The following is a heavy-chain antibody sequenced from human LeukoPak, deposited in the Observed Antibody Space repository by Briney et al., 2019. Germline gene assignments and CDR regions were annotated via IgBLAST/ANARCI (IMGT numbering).Heavy chain of an antibody. CDR1: GFTFSSYW. J-gene: IGHJ4*02. V-gene: IGHV3-23*01. Sequence: GGSLRLPCVASGFTFSSYWMSWVRQAPGKGLEWVSAINANGIGTFYADSVKGRFTISRDNSKNTLFLQMDSLRAEDTALYYCAKHPVSGNFDSWGQGTLVTVSS. CDR2: INANGIGT. D-gene: IGHD5/OR15-5a*01. CDR3: AKHPVSGNFDS.